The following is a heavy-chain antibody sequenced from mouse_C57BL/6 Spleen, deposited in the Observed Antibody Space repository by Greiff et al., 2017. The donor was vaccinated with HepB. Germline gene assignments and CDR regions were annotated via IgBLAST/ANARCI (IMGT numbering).Heavy chain of an antibody. D-gene: IGHD2-3*01. Sequence: VQLQQPGAELVRPGSSVQLSCKASGYTFTSYWMHWVKQRPIQGLEWIGNIDPSDSETHYNQKFTDKATLTVDKSSSTAYMQLSSLTSEDSAVYYCARDGYYPYYAMDYWGQGTSVTVSS. CDR3: ARDGYYPYYAMDY. CDR1: GYTFTSYW. V-gene: IGHV1-52*01. CDR2: IDPSDSET. J-gene: IGHJ4*01.